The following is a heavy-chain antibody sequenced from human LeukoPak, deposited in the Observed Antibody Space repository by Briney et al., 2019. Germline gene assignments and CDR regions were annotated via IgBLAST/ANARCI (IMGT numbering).Heavy chain of an antibody. CDR2: ISGSGGST. D-gene: IGHD4-17*01. V-gene: IGHV3-23*01. CDR1: GFTFSSYA. CDR3: ASTTVTTQGDY. J-gene: IGHJ4*02. Sequence: GGSLRLSCAASGFTFSSYAMSWVHQAPGKGLEWVSGISGSGGSTYYADSVKGRVTISRDNSKNTLYLQMNSLRAEDTAVYYCASTTVTTQGDYWGQGTLVTVSS.